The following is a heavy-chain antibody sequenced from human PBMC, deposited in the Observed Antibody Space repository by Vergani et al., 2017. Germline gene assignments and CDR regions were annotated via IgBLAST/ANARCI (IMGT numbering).Heavy chain of an antibody. CDR2: FSGSGGFT. Sequence: EVQLLESGGNLVQPGGSLRLSCAASGFTFTNFAMTWVRQAPGEGLEWVSGFSGSGGFTYYADSVKGRFTVSRDNAMDSLYLQMDSLRGNDTAVYFCARNGYSYGYWIDHWGQGTQVTVSS. D-gene: IGHD5-18*01. CDR3: ARNGYSYGYWIDH. CDR1: GFTFTNFA. V-gene: IGHV3-23*01. J-gene: IGHJ4*02.